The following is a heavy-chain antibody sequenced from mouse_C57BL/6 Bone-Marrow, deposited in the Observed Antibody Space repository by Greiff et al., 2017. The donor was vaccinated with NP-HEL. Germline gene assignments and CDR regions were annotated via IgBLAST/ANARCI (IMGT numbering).Heavy chain of an antibody. CDR1: GYTFTEYT. V-gene: IGHV1-62-2*01. Sequence: QVQLQQSGAELVKPGASVKLSCKASGYTFTEYTIRWVKQRSGPGLAWIGWFYPGSGSIKYNEKFQDKATLTADKYSSTVYMELSRLTSEDSAVYFCARHGIDYGNQKDYFDYWGQGTTLTVSS. CDR2: FYPGSGSI. CDR3: ARHGIDYGNQKDYFDY. J-gene: IGHJ2*01. D-gene: IGHD2-1*01.